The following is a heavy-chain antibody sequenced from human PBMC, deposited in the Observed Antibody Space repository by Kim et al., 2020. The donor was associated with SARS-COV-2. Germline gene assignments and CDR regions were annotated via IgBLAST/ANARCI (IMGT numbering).Heavy chain of an antibody. CDR1: GFTFNNYD. J-gene: IGHJ6*01. CDR2: ICDDGGNK. D-gene: IGHD3-16*01. V-gene: IGHV3-30-3*01. CDR3: AIGGNSNFRADAYYYA. Sequence: GGSLRLSCAASGFTFNNYDMTWVRQAPGKGLEWVSVICDDGGNKYSADSVRGRFTISRDNSKKTLYLQMNSLRDEDTALYYCAIGGNSNFRADAYYYA.